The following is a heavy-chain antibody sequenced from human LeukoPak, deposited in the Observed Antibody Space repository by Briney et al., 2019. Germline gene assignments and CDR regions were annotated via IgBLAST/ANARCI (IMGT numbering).Heavy chain of an antibody. CDR2: INPSGGST. V-gene: IGHV1-46*03. CDR3: ALRRGSGLYNWFDP. D-gene: IGHD3-10*01. CDR1: GYTFTSYY. J-gene: IGHJ5*02. Sequence: ASVKVSCKASGYTFTSYYMHWVRQAPGQGLEWMGIINPSGGSTSYAQKFQGRVTITADKSTSTTYMELSSLRSEDTAVYYCALRRGSGLYNWFDPWGQGTLVTVSS.